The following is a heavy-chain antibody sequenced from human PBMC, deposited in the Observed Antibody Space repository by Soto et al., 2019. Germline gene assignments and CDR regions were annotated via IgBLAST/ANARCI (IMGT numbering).Heavy chain of an antibody. J-gene: IGHJ4*02. V-gene: IGHV4-61*01. D-gene: IGHD3-9*01. CDR1: GNSVTSGNYF. CDR3: AREGDWSGYFDY. Sequence: SETLSLTCTVSGNSVTSGNYFWSWIRQPPGTELEWIGYISYSGRTDNNPSLKRRVTISVDMSKKQFSLRSSSVTAADTAVYYCAREGDWSGYFDYWGQGALVTVSS. CDR2: ISYSGRT.